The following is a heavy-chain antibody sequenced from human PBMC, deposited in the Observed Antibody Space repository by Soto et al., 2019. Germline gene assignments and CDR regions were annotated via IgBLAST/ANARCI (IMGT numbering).Heavy chain of an antibody. D-gene: IGHD1-7*01. CDR3: AKDRRAGGNYGFYSDF. Sequence: GGSLRLSCAASGFTFSSYGMTWVRQAPGKGLEWVSFSSDTGAGTYYADSVKGRFTISRDNSKNTLYLQMTSLRADDTAVYYCAKDRRAGGNYGFYSDFWGQGALVTVSS. CDR1: GFTFSSYG. J-gene: IGHJ4*02. CDR2: SSDTGAGT. V-gene: IGHV3-23*01.